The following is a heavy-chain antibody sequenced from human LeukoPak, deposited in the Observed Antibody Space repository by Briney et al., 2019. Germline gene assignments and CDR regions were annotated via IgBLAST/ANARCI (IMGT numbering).Heavy chain of an antibody. V-gene: IGHV4-39*01. J-gene: IGHJ4*02. CDR3: ARRYGSGSQVFDY. Sequence: PSGTLSLTCTVSGGPISSSSYYWGWIRQPPGKGLERIGSIYYSGSTYYNPSLKSRVTISVDTSKNQFSLKLSSVTAADTAVYYCARRYGSGSQVFDYWGQGTLVTVSS. D-gene: IGHD3-10*01. CDR1: GGPISSSSYY. CDR2: IYYSGST.